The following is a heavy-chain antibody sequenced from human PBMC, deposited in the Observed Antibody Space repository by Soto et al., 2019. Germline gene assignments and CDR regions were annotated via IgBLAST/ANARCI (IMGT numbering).Heavy chain of an antibody. CDR3: ARINSKNWYFDL. D-gene: IGHD1-20*01. CDR1: GGTFSSYA. CDR2: IIPIFGTA. V-gene: IGHV1-69*13. J-gene: IGHJ2*01. Sequence: ASVQVSCKASGGTFSSYAISWVRQAPGQGLEWMGGIIPIFGTANYAQKFQGRVTITADESTSTAYMELSSLRSEDTAVYYCARINSKNWYFDLWGRGTLVTVSS.